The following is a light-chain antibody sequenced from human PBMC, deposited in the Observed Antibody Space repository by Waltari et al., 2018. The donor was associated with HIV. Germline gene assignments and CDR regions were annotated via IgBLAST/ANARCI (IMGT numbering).Light chain of an antibody. CDR1: QSVSSY. J-gene: IGKJ1*01. Sequence: EIVLTQSPATLSLSPGERATLSCRASQSVSSYLAWYRQKPGQAPRLLIYDASNRATGIPARFRGSGSGSDFTLTISSLEPEDFAVYCCQQRSNWPRTFGQGTKVEIK. V-gene: IGKV3-11*01. CDR2: DAS. CDR3: QQRSNWPRT.